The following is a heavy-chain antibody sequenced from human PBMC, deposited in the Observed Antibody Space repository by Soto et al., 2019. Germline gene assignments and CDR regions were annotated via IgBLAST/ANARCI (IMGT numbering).Heavy chain of an antibody. D-gene: IGHD3-10*01. CDR2: IDEYGSTI. CDR3: TRDIGGKGAY. Sequence: EVQLVESGGGLVQPGGSLRLSCAASGFTFSSYWMHWVRQVPGKGLLWVSRIDEYGSTINYADSVRGRFTISRDNARNTLYLEMNILRDEDTALYYCTRDIGGKGAYWGPGTLGTVSS. CDR1: GFTFSSYW. V-gene: IGHV3-74*01. J-gene: IGHJ4*02.